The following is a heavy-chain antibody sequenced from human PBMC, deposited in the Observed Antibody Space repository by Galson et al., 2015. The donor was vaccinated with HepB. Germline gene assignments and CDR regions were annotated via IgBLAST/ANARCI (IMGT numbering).Heavy chain of an antibody. V-gene: IGHV2-5*02. D-gene: IGHD3-10*01. CDR2: IYWDADK. J-gene: IGHJ4*02. Sequence: PALVKPTQTLTLTCTFSGFSLSTSGVGVGWIRQPPGKALEWLALIYWDADKRYSPSLKSRLTITKDTSKNQVVLTMTNMDPVDTGTYYCAHMGSETTFDYWGQGTLVSVSS. CDR3: AHMGSETTFDY. CDR1: GFSLSTSGVG.